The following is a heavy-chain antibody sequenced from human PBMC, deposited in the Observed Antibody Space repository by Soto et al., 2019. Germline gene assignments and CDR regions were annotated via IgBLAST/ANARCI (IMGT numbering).Heavy chain of an antibody. J-gene: IGHJ4*02. CDR2: ISSNGGST. CDR3: VRGDGYNYWIWVYFDY. D-gene: IGHD5-12*01. Sequence: PGGSLRLSCSASGFTFSSYAMHWVRQAPGKGLEYVSAISSNGGSTYYADSVKGRFTISRDNSKNTLYLQMSSLRAEDTAVYYCVRGDGYNYWIWVYFDYWGQGTLVTVSS. V-gene: IGHV3-64D*06. CDR1: GFTFSSYA.